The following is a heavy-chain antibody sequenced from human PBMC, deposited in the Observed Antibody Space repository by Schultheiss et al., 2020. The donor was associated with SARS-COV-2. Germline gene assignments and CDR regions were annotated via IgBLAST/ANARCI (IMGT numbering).Heavy chain of an antibody. CDR1: GFTFSSYA. V-gene: IGHV3-23*01. CDR3: AVAARENYYYYYMDV. CDR2: ISGSGGST. D-gene: IGHD6-6*01. Sequence: GGSLRLSCAASGFTFSSYAMSWVRQAPGKGLEWVSAISGSGGSTYYADSVKGRFTISRDNSKNTLYLQMNSLRAEDTAVYYCAVAARENYYYYYMDVWGKGTTVTVSS. J-gene: IGHJ6*03.